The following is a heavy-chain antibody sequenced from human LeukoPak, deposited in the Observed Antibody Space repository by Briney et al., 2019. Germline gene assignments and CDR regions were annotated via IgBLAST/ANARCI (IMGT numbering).Heavy chain of an antibody. D-gene: IGHD5-12*01. Sequence: PSETLSLTCTVSSDSISNSAYHWGWIRQPPGRGLEWIGTIYYNRGTYYNPSLKSRVTISVDTSKNQFSLQLNSVTPEDTAVYFCVRLVGGDIDYWGQGTLVTVSS. CDR1: SDSISNSAYH. J-gene: IGHJ4*02. CDR2: IYYNRGT. V-gene: IGHV4-39*01. CDR3: VRLVGGDIDY.